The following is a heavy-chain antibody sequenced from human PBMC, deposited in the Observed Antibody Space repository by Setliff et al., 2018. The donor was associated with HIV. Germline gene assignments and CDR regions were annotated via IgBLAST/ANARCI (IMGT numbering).Heavy chain of an antibody. CDR3: ARLEYYDFWSGYYTGWSMDV. J-gene: IGHJ6*04. Sequence: GGSLRLSCAASGFTFSNYWMNWVRQAPGKGLEWVSYISSSSSTIYYADSVKGRFTISRDNAKNSLYLQMNSLRAEDTAVYYCARLEYYDFWSGYYTGWSMDVWGKGTTVTVSS. D-gene: IGHD3-3*01. CDR1: GFTFSNYW. V-gene: IGHV3-48*01. CDR2: ISSSSSTI.